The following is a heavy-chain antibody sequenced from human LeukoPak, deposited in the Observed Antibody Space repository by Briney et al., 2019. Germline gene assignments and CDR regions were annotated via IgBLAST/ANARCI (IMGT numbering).Heavy chain of an antibody. V-gene: IGHV3-23*01. CDR3: AKYYYDSSGYYDAAPLDS. Sequence: PGGSLRLSCAGSGFTFSTYAMSWVRQAPGKGLEWVSSISDNGYTTYYADSVRGRFTISRDNSKNTVYLQMIGLRGEDTAVYFCAKYYYDSSGYYDAAPLDSWGKGTLVTVFS. CDR1: GFTFSTYA. D-gene: IGHD3-22*01. CDR2: ISDNGYTT. J-gene: IGHJ4*02.